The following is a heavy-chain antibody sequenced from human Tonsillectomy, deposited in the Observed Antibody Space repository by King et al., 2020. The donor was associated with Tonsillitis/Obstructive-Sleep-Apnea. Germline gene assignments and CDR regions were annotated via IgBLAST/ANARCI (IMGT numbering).Heavy chain of an antibody. CDR2: IIPIFGTA. D-gene: IGHD3-9*01. Sequence: QLVQSGAEVKKHGSSVKVSCKASGGTFSSYAISWVRQAPGQGLEWMGGIIPIFGTANYAQKFQGRVTITADESTSTAYMELSSLRSEDTAVYYCARGLRYFDGSAFDIWGQGTMVTVSS. J-gene: IGHJ3*02. V-gene: IGHV1-69*01. CDR3: ARGLRYFDGSAFDI. CDR1: GGTFSSYA.